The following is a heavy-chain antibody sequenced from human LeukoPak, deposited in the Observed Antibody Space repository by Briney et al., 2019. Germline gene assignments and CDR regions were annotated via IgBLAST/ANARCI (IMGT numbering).Heavy chain of an antibody. CDR2: ISAYNGNT. D-gene: IGHD4-11*01. CDR1: GYTFTSYG. J-gene: IGHJ5*02. CDR3: ARAPMTTVIRNWFDP. V-gene: IGHV1-18*01. Sequence: ASVKVSCKASGYTFTSYGISWVRQAPGQGLEWMGWISAYNGNTNYAQKLQGRVTMTTDTTTSTAYIELRSLRSDDTAVYYCARAPMTTVIRNWFDPWGQGTLVTVSS.